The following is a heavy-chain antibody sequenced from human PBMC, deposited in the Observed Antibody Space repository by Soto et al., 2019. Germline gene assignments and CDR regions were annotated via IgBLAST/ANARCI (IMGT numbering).Heavy chain of an antibody. CDR3: ARSDWGNAFDI. J-gene: IGHJ3*02. D-gene: IGHD3-16*01. CDR2: IYYSGST. V-gene: IGHV4-59*01. Sequence: SESLSLTCTVSGGSISSYYWSWIRQPPGKGLEWIGYIYYSGSTNYNPSLKSRVTISVDTSKNQFSLKLSSVTAADTAVYYCARSDWGNAFDIWGQGTMVTVSS. CDR1: GGSISSYY.